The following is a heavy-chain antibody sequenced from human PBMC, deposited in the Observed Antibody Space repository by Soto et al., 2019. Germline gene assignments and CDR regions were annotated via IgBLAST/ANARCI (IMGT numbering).Heavy chain of an antibody. D-gene: IGHD1-26*01. CDR1: GGSISSGGYY. Sequence: QVQLQESGPGLVKPSQTLSLTCTVSGGSISSGGYYWSCIRQHPGKGLEWIGYIYYRGSTYSNPFLKKQVTISVETSKNQFSLKLSSVTAADTAVYYCARDKHGSAFEIWGQGRMVTVYS. CDR2: IYYRGST. J-gene: IGHJ3*02. V-gene: IGHV4-31*01. CDR3: ARDKHGSAFEI.